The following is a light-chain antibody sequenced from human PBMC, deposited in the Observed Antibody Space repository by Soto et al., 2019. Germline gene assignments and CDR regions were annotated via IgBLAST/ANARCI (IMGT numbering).Light chain of an antibody. CDR2: GES. CDR3: QQYGSSVWT. CDR1: QSVSSSY. V-gene: IGKV3-20*01. Sequence: EIVLTQAPGTRSLSPGERATLSCMASQSVSSSYLAWYQQKPGQAPRLLIYGESSRATGIPDRFSGSGSGTDFNITISRLEPEDFAVYYCQQYGSSVWTFGQGTKVEIK. J-gene: IGKJ1*01.